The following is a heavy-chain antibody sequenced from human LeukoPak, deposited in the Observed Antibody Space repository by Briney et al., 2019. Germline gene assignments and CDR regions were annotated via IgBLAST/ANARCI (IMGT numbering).Heavy chain of an antibody. CDR3: ARRLTQYDCFDP. Sequence: SQTLSLTCAISGDSVSSNSVTWNWIRQSPSRGLEWLGRTYYRSTWYNDYAVSVRGRITVNPDTSKNQFSLHLNSVTPEDTSVYYCARRLTQYDCFDPWGQGILVTVSS. CDR2: TYYRSTWYN. D-gene: IGHD2-2*01. CDR1: GDSVSSNSVT. V-gene: IGHV6-1*01. J-gene: IGHJ5*02.